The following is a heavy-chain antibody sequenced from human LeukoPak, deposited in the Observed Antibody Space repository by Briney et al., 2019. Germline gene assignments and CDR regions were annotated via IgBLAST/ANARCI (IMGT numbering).Heavy chain of an antibody. CDR1: GFTVSSNY. CDR2: IYSGGST. J-gene: IGHJ3*02. Sequence: LPGGSLRLSCAASGFTVSSNYMSWVRQAPGKGLEWVSSIYSGGSTYYADSVKGRFTISRDSSKNTLYLQMSSLRAEDTAVYYCARGHNWNDRGAFYIWGQGTMVTVSS. D-gene: IGHD1-1*01. CDR3: ARGHNWNDRGAFYI. V-gene: IGHV3-53*01.